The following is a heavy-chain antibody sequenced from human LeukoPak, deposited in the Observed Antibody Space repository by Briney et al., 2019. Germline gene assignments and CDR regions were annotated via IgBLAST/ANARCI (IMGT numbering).Heavy chain of an antibody. Sequence: SETLSLTCTVSGGSIGSGSYYWSWIRQPAGKGLEWIGRIYTSGSTNYNPSLKSRVTISVDTSKNQFSLKLSSVTAADTAVYYCARERNGVTTSHNWFDPWGQGTLVTVSS. CDR1: GGSIGSGSYY. CDR3: ARERNGVTTSHNWFDP. D-gene: IGHD4-11*01. V-gene: IGHV4-61*02. CDR2: IYTSGST. J-gene: IGHJ5*02.